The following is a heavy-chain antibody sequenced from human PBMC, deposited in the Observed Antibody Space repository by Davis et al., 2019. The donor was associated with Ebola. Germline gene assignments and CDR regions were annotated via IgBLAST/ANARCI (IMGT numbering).Heavy chain of an antibody. Sequence: GGSLRLSCAASGFNFSTYAMSWVRQAPGKGLEWVSLVTGDGSATSHADSVKGRFTISRDNSENMLFLRLSSLRAEDTAMYYCAKVQYSNYVTFDYWGQGTLVTVSS. J-gene: IGHJ5*01. CDR3: AKVQYSNYVTFDY. V-gene: IGHV3-23*01. CDR1: GFNFSTYA. CDR2: VTGDGSAT. D-gene: IGHD4-11*01.